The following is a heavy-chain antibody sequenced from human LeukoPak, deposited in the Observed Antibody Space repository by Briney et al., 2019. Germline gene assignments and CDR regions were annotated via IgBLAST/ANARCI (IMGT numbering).Heavy chain of an antibody. CDR3: ARDSYSSSRNDY. CDR1: GFTFSDYS. J-gene: IGHJ4*02. Sequence: GGSLRLSCTASGFTFSDYSMNWVRQAPGKGLEWVSNISRGSRTIYYSDSVKGRFTISRDNAKNSLYLQMNSLRTEDTAVYYCARDSYSSSRNDYWGQGTLVTVSS. V-gene: IGHV3-48*01. CDR2: ISRGSRTI. D-gene: IGHD6-13*01.